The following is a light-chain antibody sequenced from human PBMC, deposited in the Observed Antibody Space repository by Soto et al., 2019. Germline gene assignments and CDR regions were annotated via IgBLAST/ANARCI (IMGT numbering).Light chain of an antibody. V-gene: IGKV3-20*01. CDR2: DAT. Sequence: EVVLTQSPATVSLSPGERATLCVRASQSISSYLAWYQQKPGQAPRLLIYDATNRATGIPDRFSGSGSGTDFTLTISRLEPEDFAVYYCQQYGSSGTFSQGTKVDI. J-gene: IGKJ1*01. CDR1: QSISSY. CDR3: QQYGSSGT.